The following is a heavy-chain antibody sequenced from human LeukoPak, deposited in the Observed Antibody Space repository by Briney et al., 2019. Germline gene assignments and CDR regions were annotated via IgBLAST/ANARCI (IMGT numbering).Heavy chain of an antibody. Sequence: SETLFLTCTVSGGSISSYYWSWIRQPPGKGLEWIGYIYTSGSTNYNPSLKSRVTISVDTSKNQFSLKLSSVTAADTAVYYCARQTADYDFWSGYFFDYGGQGTLVTVSS. J-gene: IGHJ4*02. CDR2: IYTSGST. CDR3: ARQTADYDFWSGYFFDY. D-gene: IGHD3-3*01. V-gene: IGHV4-4*09. CDR1: GGSISSYY.